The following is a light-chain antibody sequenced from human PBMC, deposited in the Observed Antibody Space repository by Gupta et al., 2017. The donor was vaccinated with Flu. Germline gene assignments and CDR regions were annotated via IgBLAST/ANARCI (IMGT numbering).Light chain of an antibody. Sequence: VTLTCGLSSGSVSTNYYASWYQQTPGQAPRTLIYSTNTRSSGVPDRFSGSILGNKAALTITGAQADDESDYYCMLYLGSGAGWVFGGGTKLTVL. CDR2: STN. CDR1: SGSVSTNYY. V-gene: IGLV8-61*01. CDR3: MLYLGSGAGWV. J-gene: IGLJ3*02.